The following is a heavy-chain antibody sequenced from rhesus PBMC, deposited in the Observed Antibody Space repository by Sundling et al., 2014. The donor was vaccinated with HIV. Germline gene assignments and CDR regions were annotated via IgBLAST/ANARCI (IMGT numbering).Heavy chain of an antibody. CDR2: IYGSSAST. Sequence: QVQLQESGPAVVKPSETLPLTCAVSGGSITDSYRWTWIRQPPGKGLEWIGNIYGSSASTNYNPSLKSRVTISTDTFKSQFSLTLRYVTAADTAVYYCARRLLGSFDYWGQGVLVTVSS. CDR1: GGSITDSYR. V-gene: IGHV4S10*01. D-gene: IGHD3-34*01. J-gene: IGHJ4*01. CDR3: ARRLLGSFDY.